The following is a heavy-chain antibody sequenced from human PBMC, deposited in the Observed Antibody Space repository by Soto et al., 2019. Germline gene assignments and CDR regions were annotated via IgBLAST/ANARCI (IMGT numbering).Heavy chain of an antibody. J-gene: IGHJ5*02. V-gene: IGHV3-23*01. D-gene: IGHD2-2*01. CDR3: AKDYSKARVPADNWFDP. Sequence: GVSLRLSCAASGFTFSSYAMSWVRQAPGKGLEWVSAISGSGGSTYYADSVKGRFTISRDNSKNTLYPQMNSLRAEDTAVYYCAKDYSKARVPADNWFDPWGQRTLVAVSS. CDR2: ISGSGGST. CDR1: GFTFSSYA.